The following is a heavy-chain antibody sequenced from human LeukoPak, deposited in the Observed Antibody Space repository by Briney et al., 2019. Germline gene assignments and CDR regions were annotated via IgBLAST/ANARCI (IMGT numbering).Heavy chain of an antibody. J-gene: IGHJ3*02. V-gene: IGHV3-15*01. Sequence: KPGGSLRLSCEASGFSFTNTWMSWVRQAPGKGLEWVGRVKSKADDGTTDYAAPVQGRFTISRDDSKNTVSLQMNSLKTEDTAVYYCATEGGSGSYYGDDAFDMWGQGTMVTVSS. D-gene: IGHD3-10*01. CDR1: GFSFTNTW. CDR2: VKSKADDGTT. CDR3: ATEGGSGSYYGDDAFDM.